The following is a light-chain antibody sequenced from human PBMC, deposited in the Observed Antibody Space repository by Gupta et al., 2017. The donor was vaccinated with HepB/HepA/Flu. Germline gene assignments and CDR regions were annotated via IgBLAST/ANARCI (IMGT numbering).Light chain of an antibody. CDR2: LGS. J-gene: IGKJ4*01. CDR3: MQALQTPVT. CDR1: QSLLHSNGYNY. V-gene: IGKV2-28*01. Sequence: DIVMTQSPRSLPVTPGEPASISCRSSQSLLHSNGYNYLDWYLQKPGQSPQLLIYLGSNRASGVPDRFSGSGSGTDFTLKISRVEAEDVGVYYCMQALQTPVTFGGGTKVEIK.